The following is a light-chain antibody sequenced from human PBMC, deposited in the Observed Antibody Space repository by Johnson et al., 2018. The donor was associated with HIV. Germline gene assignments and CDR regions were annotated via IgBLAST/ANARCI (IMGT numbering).Light chain of an antibody. J-gene: IGLJ1*01. CDR3: GTWDNSLLAYV. CDR1: SSNIGNNY. Sequence: QPVLTQPPSVSAAPGQKVTISCSGSSSNIGNNYVSWYQQLPGTAPQLLIYENNKRPSGIPDRFSGSKSGTSATLGITGLQTGDEAAYYCGTWDNSLLAYVFGTGTKVTVL. CDR2: ENN. V-gene: IGLV1-51*02.